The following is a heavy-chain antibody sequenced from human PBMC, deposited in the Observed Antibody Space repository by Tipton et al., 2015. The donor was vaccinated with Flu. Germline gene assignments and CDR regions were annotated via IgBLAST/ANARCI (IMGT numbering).Heavy chain of an antibody. CDR1: GDSIGYPYF. D-gene: IGHD2-8*01. Sequence: TLSLTCSVSGDSIGYPYFWGWIRQAPGKGLEWIGTIYSSGSTYFNPSLRSRVTISVDTSKHQFSLRLSSVTAADTAIYYCARMYGPFNWFDPWGQGTLVTVSS. J-gene: IGHJ5*02. CDR3: ARMYGPFNWFDP. CDR2: IYSSGST. V-gene: IGHV4-38-2*01.